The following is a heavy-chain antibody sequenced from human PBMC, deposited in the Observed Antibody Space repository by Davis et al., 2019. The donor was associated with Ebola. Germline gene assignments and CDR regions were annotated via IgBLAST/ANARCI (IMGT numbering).Heavy chain of an antibody. Sequence: PGGSLRLSCAASGFTFDDYAMHWVRQAPGKGLEWVSGISWNSGSIGYADSVKGRFTISRDNSKNTLYLQMTGLRAEDTAVYYCARISSTSFTDYWGQGTLVTVSS. CDR1: GFTFDDYA. CDR2: ISWNSGSI. CDR3: ARISSTSFTDY. J-gene: IGHJ4*02. D-gene: IGHD2-2*01. V-gene: IGHV3-9*01.